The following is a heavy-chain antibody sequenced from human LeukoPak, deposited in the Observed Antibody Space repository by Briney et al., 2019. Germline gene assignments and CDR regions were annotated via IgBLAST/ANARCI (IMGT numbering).Heavy chain of an antibody. V-gene: IGHV3-15*01. CDR1: GFTFSNAW. D-gene: IGHD3-10*01. CDR3: TTTITMVRGVIIGPLFDY. Sequence: GGSLRLSCAASGFTFSNAWMSWVRQAPGKGLEWVGRIKSKTDGGTTDYAAPVKGRFTISRDDSKNTLYLQMNSLKTEVTAVYYCTTTITMVRGVIIGPLFDYWGQGTLVTVSS. J-gene: IGHJ4*02. CDR2: IKSKTDGGTT.